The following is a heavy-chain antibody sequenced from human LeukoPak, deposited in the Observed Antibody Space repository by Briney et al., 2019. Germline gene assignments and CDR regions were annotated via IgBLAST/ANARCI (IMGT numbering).Heavy chain of an antibody. CDR3: ARVQGEGSGKGAFDI. Sequence: GGSLRLSCAASGFTFSSYWMSWVRQAPGKGLEWVANIKQDGSEKYYVDSVKGRFTISRDNAKNSLYLQMNSLRTEDTAVYYCARVQGEGSGKGAFDIWGQGTMVTVSS. CDR2: IKQDGSEK. CDR1: GFTFSSYW. V-gene: IGHV3-7*01. J-gene: IGHJ3*02. D-gene: IGHD1-26*01.